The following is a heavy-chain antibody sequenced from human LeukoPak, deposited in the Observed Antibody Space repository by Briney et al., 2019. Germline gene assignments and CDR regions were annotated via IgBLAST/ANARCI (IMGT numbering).Heavy chain of an antibody. CDR2: ISTSSRTI. J-gene: IGHJ4*02. D-gene: IGHD2-2*01. CDR3: ARDQSSTSSNLDY. V-gene: IGHV3-48*01. Sequence: GGSLRLSCAASGFTFSSYSMNWVRQAPGKGLEWVSHISTSSRTIYYADSVKGRFTISRDNAKNSLYLQMNSLRAEDTAMYYCARDQSSTSSNLDYWGQGTLVTVSS. CDR1: GFTFSSYS.